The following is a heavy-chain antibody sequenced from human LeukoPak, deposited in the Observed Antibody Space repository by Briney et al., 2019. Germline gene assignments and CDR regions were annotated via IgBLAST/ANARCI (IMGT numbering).Heavy chain of an antibody. Sequence: PGGSLRLSCAASGFTFSSYEMNWVRQAPGKGLEWVSYISISGSTIYYADSVKGRFTISRDNAKNSLYLQMNSLRVEDTAVYYCAREGLWGAARDAFDIWGQGTMVTVS. J-gene: IGHJ3*02. D-gene: IGHD6-6*01. CDR2: ISISGSTI. V-gene: IGHV3-48*03. CDR1: GFTFSSYE. CDR3: AREGLWGAARDAFDI.